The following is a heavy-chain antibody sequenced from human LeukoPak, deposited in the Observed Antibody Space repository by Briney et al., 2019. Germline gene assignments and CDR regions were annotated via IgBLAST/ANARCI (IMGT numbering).Heavy chain of an antibody. J-gene: IGHJ6*02. V-gene: IGHV1-2*02. D-gene: IGHD5-12*01. CDR1: GYTFTGYY. CDR3: ASSSDYDVADYYYGMDV. CDR2: INPNSGGT. Sequence: GASVKVSCKASGYTFTGYYMHWVRQAPGQGLEWMGWINPNSGGTNYAQKFQGRVTMTRDTSISTAYMELSRLRSDDTAVYYCASSSDYDVADYYYGMDVWGQGTTVTVSS.